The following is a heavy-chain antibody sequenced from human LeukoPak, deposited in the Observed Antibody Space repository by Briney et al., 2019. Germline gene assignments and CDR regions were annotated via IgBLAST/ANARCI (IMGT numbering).Heavy chain of an antibody. V-gene: IGHV3-23*01. CDR2: ISGSGGST. Sequence: PGGSLRLSCAASGFTFSSYAMSWVRQAPGKGLEWVSAISGSGGSTYYADSVKGRFTISRDNSKNTLYLQMNSLRAEDTAVYYCAKDWSRDGYNFAFDYWGQGTLVTVSS. CDR3: AKDWSRDGYNFAFDY. J-gene: IGHJ4*02. CDR1: GFTFSSYA. D-gene: IGHD5-24*01.